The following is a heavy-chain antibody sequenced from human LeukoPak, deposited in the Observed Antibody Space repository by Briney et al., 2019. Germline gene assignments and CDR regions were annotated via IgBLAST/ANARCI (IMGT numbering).Heavy chain of an antibody. J-gene: IGHJ6*03. Sequence: GGSLRLSCAASGFTFNIHSMNWVRQAPGKGLEWVSYISSSSSIKYYADSVKGRFTISRDNAKNSLYLQMNSLRAEDTAVYYCAKGAPDQQLFDDYGDFYYYYYYMDVWGKGTTVTVSS. CDR1: GFTFNIHS. V-gene: IGHV3-48*01. CDR3: AKGAPDQQLFDDYGDFYYYYYYMDV. CDR2: ISSSSSIK. D-gene: IGHD4-17*01.